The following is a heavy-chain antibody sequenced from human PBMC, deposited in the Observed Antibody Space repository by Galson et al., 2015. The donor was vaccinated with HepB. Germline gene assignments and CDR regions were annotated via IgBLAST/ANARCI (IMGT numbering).Heavy chain of an antibody. V-gene: IGHV1-18*01. J-gene: IGHJ6*02. CDR1: GYTFTSYG. CDR3: ARDKGVADTLGYYYYGMDV. Sequence: SVKVSCKASGYTFTSYGISWVRQAPGQGLEWMGWISAYNGNTNYAQKLQGRVTMTTDTSTSTAYMELRSLRSDDTAVYYCARDKGVADTLGYYYYGMDVWGQGTTVTVSS. CDR2: ISAYNGNT. D-gene: IGHD6-19*01.